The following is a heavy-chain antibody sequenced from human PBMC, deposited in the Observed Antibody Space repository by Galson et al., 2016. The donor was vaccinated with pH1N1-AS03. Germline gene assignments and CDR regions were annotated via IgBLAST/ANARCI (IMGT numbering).Heavy chain of an antibody. CDR1: GYGFNGYW. Sequence: QSGAEVKKPGDSLKISCKSSGYGFNGYWTGWVRQMPGKGLEWMGIIFPGDSDTRYSPSFQGQVAISADKSTRTTYLQWRSPKASDTAIYYCARPAHYDSSGRDALDVWGQGTMLIVSS. CDR2: IFPGDSDT. D-gene: IGHD3-22*01. V-gene: IGHV5-51*03. CDR3: ARPAHYDSSGRDALDV. J-gene: IGHJ3*01.